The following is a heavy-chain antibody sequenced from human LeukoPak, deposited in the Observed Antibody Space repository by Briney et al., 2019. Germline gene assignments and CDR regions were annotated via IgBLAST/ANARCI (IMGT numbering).Heavy chain of an antibody. J-gene: IGHJ6*02. D-gene: IGHD3-3*01. CDR1: GFAFSSYA. Sequence: GGSLRLSGAASGFAFSSYAMHWARQAPGKGLEYVSAISSNGGSTYYANSVKGRFTISRDNSKNTLYLQMGSLRAEDMAVYYCARDSLPTFGAADYYYGMDVWGQGTTVTVSS. V-gene: IGHV3-64*01. CDR2: ISSNGGST. CDR3: ARDSLPTFGAADYYYGMDV.